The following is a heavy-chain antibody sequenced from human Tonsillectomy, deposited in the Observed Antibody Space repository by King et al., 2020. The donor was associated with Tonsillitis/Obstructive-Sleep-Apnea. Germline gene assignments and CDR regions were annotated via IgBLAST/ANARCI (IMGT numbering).Heavy chain of an antibody. D-gene: IGHD3-9*01. CDR1: GGSFNYYY. J-gene: IGHJ6*02. CDR2: INHSGST. V-gene: IGHV4-34*01. Sequence: QVQLQQWGAGLLKPSETLSLTCAVYGGSFNYYYWNWIRQSPGKGLEWIGEINHSGSTNYNPSLKSRVTISVDTSKNHFSLKLSSVTAADTAVYYCARGPDYDILTGSDYYYYYGMDVWGQGTTVTVSS. CDR3: ARGPDYDILTGSDYYYYYGMDV.